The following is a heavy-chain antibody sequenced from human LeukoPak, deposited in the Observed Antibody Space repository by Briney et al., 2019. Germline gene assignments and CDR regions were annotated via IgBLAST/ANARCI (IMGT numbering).Heavy chain of an antibody. D-gene: IGHD3-16*02. V-gene: IGHV3-23*01. Sequence: GGSLRLSCAASGFTFSSCAMSWVRQAPGKGLEWVSVISGSGDSIYYADSVKGRFTISRDNSKNTLYLQMNSLRAEDTAVYFCAKDRESYRYFDYWGQGTLVTVSS. J-gene: IGHJ4*02. CDR1: GFTFSSCA. CDR2: ISGSGDSI. CDR3: AKDRESYRYFDY.